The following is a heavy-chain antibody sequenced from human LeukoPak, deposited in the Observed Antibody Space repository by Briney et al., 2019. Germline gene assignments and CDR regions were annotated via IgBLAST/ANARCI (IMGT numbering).Heavy chain of an antibody. CDR2: ISYDGSNK. CDR3: ARVTAYAFDI. V-gene: IGHV3-30-3*01. D-gene: IGHD5-18*01. CDR1: GFTFSSYA. J-gene: IGHJ3*02. Sequence: GGSLRLSCAASGFTFSSYAMHWVRQAPGKGLEWVAVISYDGSNKYYADSVKGRFTISRDNSKNTLYLQMNSLRAGDTAVYYCARVTAYAFDIWGQGTMVTVSS.